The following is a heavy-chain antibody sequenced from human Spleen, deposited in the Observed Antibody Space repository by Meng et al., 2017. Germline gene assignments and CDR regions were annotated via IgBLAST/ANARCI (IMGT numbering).Heavy chain of an antibody. V-gene: IGHV3-48*03. D-gene: IGHD4-17*01. CDR1: GSTVSSNE. J-gene: IGHJ6*02. Sequence: GESLKISCAASGSTVSSNEMTWVRQAPGKGLEWVSYISSSGSTIYYADSVKGRFTISRDNAKNSLYLQMNSLRAEDTAVYYCARGYGDTGHGMDVWGQGTTVTVSS. CDR3: ARGYGDTGHGMDV. CDR2: ISSSGSTI.